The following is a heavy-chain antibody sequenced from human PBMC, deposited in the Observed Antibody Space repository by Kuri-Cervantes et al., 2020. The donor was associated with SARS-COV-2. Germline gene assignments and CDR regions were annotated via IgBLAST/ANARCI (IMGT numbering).Heavy chain of an antibody. Sequence: ESLKISCAASGLTFRSYSMNWVRQSPGKGLEWVGSIYHSGSTYYNPSLKSRVTISVDTSKNQFSLKLSSVTAADTAVYYCARHASDDFWSGPSVRLYYFDYWGQGTLVTVSS. CDR1: GLTFRSYS. J-gene: IGHJ4*02. CDR2: IYHSGST. D-gene: IGHD3-3*01. CDR3: ARHASDDFWSGPSVRLYYFDY. V-gene: IGHV4-38-2*01.